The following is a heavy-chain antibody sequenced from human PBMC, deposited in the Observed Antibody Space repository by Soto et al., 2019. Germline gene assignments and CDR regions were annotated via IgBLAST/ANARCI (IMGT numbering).Heavy chain of an antibody. CDR1: GYNFINYW. CDR2: IYPGDSDT. Sequence: PGESLKISCKGSGYNFINYWIAWVRQMPGRGLEWMGIIYPGDSDTRYSPSFQGQVTISADKSISTAYLQWSSLKASDTAMYYCARHDSSTSRENYYYYGMDVRGQGTTVTVSS. CDR3: ARHDSSTSRENYYYYGMDV. D-gene: IGHD2-2*01. J-gene: IGHJ6*02. V-gene: IGHV5-51*01.